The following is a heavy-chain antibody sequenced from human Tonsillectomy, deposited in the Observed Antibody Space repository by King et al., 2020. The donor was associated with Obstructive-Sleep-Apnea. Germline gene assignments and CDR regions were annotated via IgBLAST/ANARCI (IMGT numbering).Heavy chain of an antibody. CDR2: VSVRGNT. D-gene: IGHD2-15*01. Sequence: QLVQSGGGLVQPGGSLRLSCAASGFTFTTYPMTWVRQAPGKGLEWVSSVSVRGNTSYADSVKGRFTISRDNSKNTLYLQMNSLRAGDTAVYYCAKRQVLLGDGMDVWGQGTTVTVSS. J-gene: IGHJ6*02. V-gene: IGHV3-23*04. CDR3: AKRQVLLGDGMDV. CDR1: GFTFTTYP.